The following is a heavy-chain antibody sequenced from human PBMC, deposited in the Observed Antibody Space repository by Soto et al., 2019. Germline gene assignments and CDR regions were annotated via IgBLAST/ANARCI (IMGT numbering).Heavy chain of an antibody. J-gene: IGHJ4*02. D-gene: IGHD6-19*01. Sequence: SETLSLTCTVSGGSISSSSYYWGWIRQPPGKGLEWIGSIYYSGSTYYNPSLKSRVTISVDTSKNQFSLKLSSVTAADTAVYYCARRTQHGSGSYYFDYWGQGTLVTVSS. CDR3: ARRTQHGSGSYYFDY. V-gene: IGHV4-39*01. CDR2: IYYSGST. CDR1: GGSISSSSYY.